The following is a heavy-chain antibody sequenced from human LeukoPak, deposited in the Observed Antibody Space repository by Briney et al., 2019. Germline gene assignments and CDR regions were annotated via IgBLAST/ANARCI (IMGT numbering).Heavy chain of an antibody. D-gene: IGHD3-16*01. J-gene: IGHJ4*02. CDR2: ISYDGSNK. V-gene: IGHV3-30*04. CDR1: GFTFSSYE. Sequence: GGSLRLSCAASGFTFSSYEMNWVRQAPGKGLEWVAVISYDGSNKYYADSVKGRFTISRDNSKNTLYLQMNSLRAEDTAVYYCAREGGRYFDYWGQGTLVTVSS. CDR3: AREGGRYFDY.